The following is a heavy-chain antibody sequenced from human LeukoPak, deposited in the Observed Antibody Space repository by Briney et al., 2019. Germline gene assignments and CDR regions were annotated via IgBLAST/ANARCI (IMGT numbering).Heavy chain of an antibody. CDR3: ARDSSPYYYDSSGYYNY. D-gene: IGHD3-22*01. CDR2: ITPIFGTA. CDR1: GGTFSSYA. V-gene: IGHV1-69*01. J-gene: IGHJ4*02. Sequence: SVKVSCKASGGTFSSYAISWVRQAPGQGLEWMGGITPIFGTANYAQKFQGRVTITADESTSTAYMELRSLRSEDTAVYYCARDSSPYYYDSSGYYNYWGQGTLVTVSS.